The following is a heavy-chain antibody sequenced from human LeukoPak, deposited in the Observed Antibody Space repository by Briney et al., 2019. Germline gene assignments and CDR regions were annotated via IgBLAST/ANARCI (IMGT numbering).Heavy chain of an antibody. CDR3: TRQTEDYYDSSGYYSFDY. V-gene: IGHV3-73*01. J-gene: IGHJ4*02. Sequence: GGSLRLSCAAPGFTFSGSAMHWVRQASGKGLEWVGRIRSKANSYATAFAASVKGRFTISRDDSKNTAYLQMNSLKTEDTAVYYCTRQTEDYYDSSGYYSFDYWGQGTRVTVSS. D-gene: IGHD3-22*01. CDR1: GFTFSGSA. CDR2: IRSKANSYAT.